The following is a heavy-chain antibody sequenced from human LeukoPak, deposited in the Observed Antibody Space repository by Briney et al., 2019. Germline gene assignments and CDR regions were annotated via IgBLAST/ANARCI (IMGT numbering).Heavy chain of an antibody. CDR3: TVVVAATYYFDY. D-gene: IGHD2-15*01. CDR1: DGTFSSYA. J-gene: IGHJ4*02. V-gene: IGHV1-69*13. CDR2: IIPIFGTA. Sequence: GAPVKGSYKAFDGTFSSYAISWVRQAPGHELERIGGIIPIFGTANYAQKFQGRVTITADESTSTAYMGLSSLRSEDTAVYYCTVVVAATYYFDYWGQGTLVTVSS.